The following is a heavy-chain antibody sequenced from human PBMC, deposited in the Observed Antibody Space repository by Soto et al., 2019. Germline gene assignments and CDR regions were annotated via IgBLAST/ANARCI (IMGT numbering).Heavy chain of an antibody. CDR1: GFTLRGYG. CDR2: ISYYGTNE. Sequence: GGSLRSSFEASGFTLRGYGMHWVRQAPGKVLELVAVISYYGTNEYYEDSVKGRFTISRDNSNNTLYLQMNSLRIEDTAVYFCAKEDPIARYSLNYWGQGSQVNDSS. D-gene: IGHD1-1*01. J-gene: IGHJ4*02. CDR3: AKEDPIARYSLNY. V-gene: IGHV3-30*18.